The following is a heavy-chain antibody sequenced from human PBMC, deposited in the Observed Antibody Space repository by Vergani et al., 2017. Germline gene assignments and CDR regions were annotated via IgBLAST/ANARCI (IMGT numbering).Heavy chain of an antibody. J-gene: IGHJ4*02. Sequence: QVQLQQWGAGLLKPSETLSLTCAVYGGSFSGYYWSWIRQPPGKGLEWIGEINHSGSTNYNPSLKSRVTISVDTSKNQFSLKLSSVTAADTAVYYCARVYGDYPNDYWGQGTLVTVSS. CDR2: INHSGST. D-gene: IGHD4-17*01. V-gene: IGHV4-34*01. CDR1: GGSFSGYY. CDR3: ARVYGDYPNDY.